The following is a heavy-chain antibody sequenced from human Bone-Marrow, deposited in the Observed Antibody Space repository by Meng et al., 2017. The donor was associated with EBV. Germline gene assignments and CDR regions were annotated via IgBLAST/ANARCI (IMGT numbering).Heavy chain of an antibody. D-gene: IGHD4-23*01. J-gene: IGHJ4*02. CDR2: IYHSGST. V-gene: IGHV4-4*02. CDR1: GGSISSSNW. CDR3: ASLPDYGGNSGDY. Sequence: QPPESGPGRVKPSGTLSLTCAVSGGSISSSNWWSWVRQPPGKGLEWIGEIYHSGSTNYNPSLKSRVTISVDKSKNQFSLKLSSVTAADTAVYYCASLPDYGGNSGDYWGQGTLGTVSS.